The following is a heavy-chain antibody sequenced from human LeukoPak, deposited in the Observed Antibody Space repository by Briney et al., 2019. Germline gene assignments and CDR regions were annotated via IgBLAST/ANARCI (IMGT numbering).Heavy chain of an antibody. D-gene: IGHD6-13*01. CDR1: GFTFSNYW. Sequence: GGSLRLSCAASGFTFSNYWMTWVRQAPGKGLEWVSYISSSGSTIYYADSVKGRFTISRDNAKNSLYLQMNSLRAEDTAVYYCARVVRAAAGRWFDPWGQGTLVTVSS. CDR3: ARVVRAAAGRWFDP. J-gene: IGHJ5*02. V-gene: IGHV3-11*04. CDR2: ISSSGSTI.